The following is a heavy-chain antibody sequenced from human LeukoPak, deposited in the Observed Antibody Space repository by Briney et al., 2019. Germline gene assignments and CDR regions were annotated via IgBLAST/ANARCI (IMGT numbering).Heavy chain of an antibody. D-gene: IGHD4-11*01. CDR1: GYRFTSYW. V-gene: IGHV5-51*01. CDR3: ARRATTVTQETYYYYMDV. CDR2: IYPGDSDT. Sequence: GESLKISCKGSGYRFTSYWIGWVRQMPGKGLEWMGIIYPGDSDTRYSPSFQGQVTISADKSISTAYLQWSSLKASDTAMYYCARRATTVTQETYYYYMDVWGKGTTVTVSS. J-gene: IGHJ6*03.